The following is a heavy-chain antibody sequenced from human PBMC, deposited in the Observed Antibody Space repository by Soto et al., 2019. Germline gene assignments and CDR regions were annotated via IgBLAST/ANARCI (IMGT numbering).Heavy chain of an antibody. CDR3: ASDLYGDYAKDS. Sequence: GGSMRLSCSASGFPFSSYAMHWVRQAPGKGLEWVSSISSNGRTTYYADSVKGRFTISRDNNKNTLYLQMNSLRAEDTAVYYCASDLYGDYAKDSWGQGTLVTVSS. CDR1: GFPFSSYA. CDR2: ISSNGRTT. J-gene: IGHJ4*02. V-gene: IGHV3-64*04. D-gene: IGHD4-17*01.